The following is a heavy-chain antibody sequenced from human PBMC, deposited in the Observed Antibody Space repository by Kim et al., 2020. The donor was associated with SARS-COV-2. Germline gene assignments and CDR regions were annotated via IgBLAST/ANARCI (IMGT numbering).Heavy chain of an antibody. CDR1: GFTFSSYG. CDR2: IWYDGSNK. Sequence: GGSLRLSCAASGFTFSSYGMHWVRQAPGKGLEWVAVIWYDGSNKYYADSVKGRFXXSKDNSKNTLYLQMTSLRAEDTAVYYCARDSXYYDSSGYYYSPWYXXXXXVWGQGXTVTVSS. V-gene: IGHV3-33*08. J-gene: IGHJ6*02. D-gene: IGHD3-22*01. CDR3: ARDSXYYDSSGYYYSPWYXXXXXV.